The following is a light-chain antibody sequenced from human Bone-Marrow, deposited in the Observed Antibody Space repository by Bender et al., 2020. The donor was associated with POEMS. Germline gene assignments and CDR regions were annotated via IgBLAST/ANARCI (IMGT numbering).Light chain of an antibody. CDR3: QSADDFII. CDR2: KDT. CDR1: TLPKQY. V-gene: IGLV3-25*03. Sequence: SNELTPPPSVSVSPGQTARITCSGDTLPKQYAYWYQQKPGQAPILLISKDTERPSGVPERFSGSTSGTTVTLTISGVQAEDEADYYCQSADDFIIFGGGTRLTVL. J-gene: IGLJ2*01.